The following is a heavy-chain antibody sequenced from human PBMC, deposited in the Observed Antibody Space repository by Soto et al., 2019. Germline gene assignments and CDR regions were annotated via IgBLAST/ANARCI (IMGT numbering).Heavy chain of an antibody. V-gene: IGHV3-15*01. D-gene: IGHD6-19*01. CDR2: IKSKPDGGKT. Sequence: GGSLRLSCEASGFTLSDAPMTWVRQAPGKGLEWVGRIKSKPDGGKTDYAAPVKGRFTISRDDSRNRLYLQMNGLKTEDTAVYYCFLQWTRDFDHWGQGTLVTVSS. CDR1: GFTLSDAP. J-gene: IGHJ4*02. CDR3: FLQWTRDFDH.